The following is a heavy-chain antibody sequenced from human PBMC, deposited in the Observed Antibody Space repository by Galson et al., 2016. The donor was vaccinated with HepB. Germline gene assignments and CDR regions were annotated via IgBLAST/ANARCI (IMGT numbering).Heavy chain of an antibody. CDR1: GVNVRNNY. CDR2: IHSGDDT. V-gene: IGHV3-53*01. CDR3: ARFLSSPHYYFDD. J-gene: IGHJ4*02. Sequence: SLRLSCAASGVNVRNNYMSWVRQAPGKGLEWVSVIHSGDDTYYADSVKRQFTISRDNFRNTLSLQMNSLRGEDTAVYFCARFLSSPHYYFDDWGQGALVTVSS.